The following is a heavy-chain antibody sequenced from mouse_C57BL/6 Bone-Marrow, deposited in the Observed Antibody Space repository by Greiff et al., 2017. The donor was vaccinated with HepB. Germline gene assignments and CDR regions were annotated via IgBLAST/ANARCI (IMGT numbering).Heavy chain of an antibody. V-gene: IGHV5-6*01. J-gene: IGHJ3*01. Sequence: EVQGVESGGDLVKPGGSLKLSCAASGFTFSSYGMSWVRQTPDKRLEWVATISSGGSYTYYPDSVKGRFPISRDNAKNTLYLQMSSLKSEDTAMYYCARPPMVRRVCVAYWGQGTLVTVSA. D-gene: IGHD2-1*01. CDR1: GFTFSSYG. CDR2: ISSGGSYT. CDR3: ARPPMVRRVCVAY.